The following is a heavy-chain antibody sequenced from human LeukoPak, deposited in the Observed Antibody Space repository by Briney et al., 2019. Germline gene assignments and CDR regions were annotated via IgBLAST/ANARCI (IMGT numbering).Heavy chain of an antibody. Sequence: ASVKVSCKASRYTFTGYYMHWVRQAPGQGLEWMGWMNPNSGNTGYAQKFQGRVTMTRNTSISTAYMELSSLRSEDTAVYYCARGRKAVRGVIKYYYYYYMDVWGKGTTVTISS. CDR2: MNPNSGNT. V-gene: IGHV1-8*02. CDR3: ARGRKAVRGVIKYYYYYYMDV. CDR1: RYTFTGYY. D-gene: IGHD3-10*01. J-gene: IGHJ6*03.